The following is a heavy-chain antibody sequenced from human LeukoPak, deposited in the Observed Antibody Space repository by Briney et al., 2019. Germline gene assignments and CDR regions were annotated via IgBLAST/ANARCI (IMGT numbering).Heavy chain of an antibody. D-gene: IGHD5-12*01. CDR1: GGSISSYY. J-gene: IGHJ5*02. CDR3: ARHAESGYDRFDL. CDR2: IYYSGST. V-gene: IGHV4-59*08. Sequence: SETLSLTCSVSGGSISSYYWSWIRQPPGKGLEWFGYIYYSGSTNYKSPLKSRVTMSGDTSKNQFSLELRSVTAADTAVYYCARHAESGYDRFDLWGQGTLVTVSS.